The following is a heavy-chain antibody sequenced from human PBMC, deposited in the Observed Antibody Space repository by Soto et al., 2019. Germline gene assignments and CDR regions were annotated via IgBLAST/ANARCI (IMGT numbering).Heavy chain of an antibody. CDR1: GFTFSSYW. D-gene: IGHD2-15*01. J-gene: IGHJ6*02. V-gene: IGHV3-74*01. Sequence: PGGSLRLSCAASGFTFSSYWMHWVRQAPGKGLVWVSRINSDGSSTSYADSVKGRFTISRDNAKNTLYLQMNSLRAEDTAVYYCASLRRTPGYYGMDVWGQGTTVTVSS. CDR2: INSDGSST. CDR3: ASLRRTPGYYGMDV.